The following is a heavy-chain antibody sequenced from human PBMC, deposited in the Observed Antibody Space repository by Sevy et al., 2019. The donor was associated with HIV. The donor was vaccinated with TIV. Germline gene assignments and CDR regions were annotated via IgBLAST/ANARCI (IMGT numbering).Heavy chain of an antibody. CDR1: GFTFSRYA. CDR2: ISHDGNNK. Sequence: GGSLRLSFTASGFTFSRYAMYWVRQAPGKGLEWVAVISHDGNNKDYADSVKGRFTISRDNSKNTLYMQMTSLRAEDTAFYYCASHYYDYTGYYYPLHYWGQGTLVTVSS. J-gene: IGHJ4*02. CDR3: ASHYYDYTGYYYPLHY. V-gene: IGHV3-30*01. D-gene: IGHD3-22*01.